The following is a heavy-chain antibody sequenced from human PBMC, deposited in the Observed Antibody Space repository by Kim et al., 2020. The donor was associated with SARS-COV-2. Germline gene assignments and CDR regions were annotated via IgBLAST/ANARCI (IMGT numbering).Heavy chain of an antibody. J-gene: IGHJ4*02. D-gene: IGHD3-9*01. CDR2: ISYDGSNK. CDR1: GFTFSSYA. CDR3: ARSSHYDILTGYLDY. Sequence: GGSLRLSCAASGFTFSSYAMHWVRQAPGKGLEWVAVISYDGSNKYYADSVKGRFTISRDNSKNTLYLQMNSLRAEDTAVYYCARSSHYDILTGYLDYWGQGTLVTVSS. V-gene: IGHV3-30-3*01.